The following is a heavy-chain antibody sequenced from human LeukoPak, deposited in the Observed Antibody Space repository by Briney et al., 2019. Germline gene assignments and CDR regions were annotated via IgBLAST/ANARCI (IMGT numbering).Heavy chain of an antibody. J-gene: IGHJ5*02. CDR3: ARFYGGNLPFDP. CDR2: IWPGDSDT. CDR1: GYSFTSYW. D-gene: IGHD4-23*01. Sequence: GESLKISCKASGYSFTSYWIGWVRQMPGKGLEWMGVIWPGDSDTRYSPSFQGQVTISADKSITTAYLQWRSLKASDTAIYYCARFYGGNLPFDPWGQGTLVTVSS. V-gene: IGHV5-51*01.